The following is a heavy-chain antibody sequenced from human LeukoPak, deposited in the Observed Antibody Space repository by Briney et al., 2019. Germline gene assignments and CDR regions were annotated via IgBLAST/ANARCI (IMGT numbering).Heavy chain of an antibody. CDR1: GYSFSDYW. V-gene: IGHV5-51*01. CDR3: SRRHYFGSGVTDY. CDR2: IHPSNSET. J-gene: IGHJ4*02. Sequence: GESLKISCKDSGYSFSDYWIGWARQMPGKGLEWMGIIHPSNSETQYSPSFQGQVTISADTSISPACLQWTSLKASDTAMYYCSRRHYFGSGVTDYWGQGTLVTVSS. D-gene: IGHD3-10*01.